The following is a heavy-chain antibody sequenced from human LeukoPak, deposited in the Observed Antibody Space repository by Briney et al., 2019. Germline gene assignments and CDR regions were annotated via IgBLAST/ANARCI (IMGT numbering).Heavy chain of an antibody. CDR1: GFSFSDNW. D-gene: IGHD1-26*01. J-gene: IGHJ4*02. V-gene: IGHV3-7*05. Sequence: GGSLRLSCAASGFSFSDNWMSWVRQAPGKGLEWVANIKEDGSEKNYVDSVKGRFTISRDNARNSLYLQMISLRAEDTAVYYCAKYFRADSGNYYRSFDYWGQGTLVTVSS. CDR2: IKEDGSEK. CDR3: AKYFRADSGNYYRSFDY.